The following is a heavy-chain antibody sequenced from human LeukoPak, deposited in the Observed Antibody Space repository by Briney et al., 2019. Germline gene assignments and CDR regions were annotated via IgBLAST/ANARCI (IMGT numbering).Heavy chain of an antibody. D-gene: IGHD3-3*01. CDR3: AKGTLWSGYYYFDY. CDR1: GFTFSSYA. Sequence: GGSLRLSCAASGFTFSSYAMSWVRQAPGKGLEWVSGIVGSGGSTYSADSVKGRFTISRDNSKHTLYLQMNSLRAEDTAVYYCAKGTLWSGYYYFDYWGQGTLVTVSS. CDR2: IVGSGGST. J-gene: IGHJ4*02. V-gene: IGHV3-23*01.